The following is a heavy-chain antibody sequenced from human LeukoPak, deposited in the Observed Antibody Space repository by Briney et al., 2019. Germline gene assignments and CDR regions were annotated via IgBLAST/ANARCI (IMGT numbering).Heavy chain of an antibody. J-gene: IGHJ4*02. CDR1: GYTFTSYY. V-gene: IGHV1-46*01. Sequence: ASVKVSCKACGYTFTSYYMHWVRQAPGQGLERMGIINPSGGSTSYAQKFQGRVTMTRDTSTSTVYMELGSLRSEDTAGYYCARPMPYCSSTSCLDYWGQGTLVTVSS. D-gene: IGHD2-2*01. CDR2: INPSGGST. CDR3: ARPMPYCSSTSCLDY.